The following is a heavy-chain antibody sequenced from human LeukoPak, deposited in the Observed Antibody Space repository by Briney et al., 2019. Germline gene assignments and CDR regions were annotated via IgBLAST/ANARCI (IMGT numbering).Heavy chain of an antibody. D-gene: IGHD5-18*01. CDR1: GGTFSSYA. J-gene: IGHJ4*02. CDR2: IIPIFGTA. Sequence: ASVKVSCKASGGTFSSYAISWVRQAPGQGLEWMGGIIPIFGTANYAQKFQGRVTITADKSTSTAYMELSSLRSEDTAVYYCARDLGTAMIGDYWGQGTLVTVSS. V-gene: IGHV1-69*06. CDR3: ARDLGTAMIGDY.